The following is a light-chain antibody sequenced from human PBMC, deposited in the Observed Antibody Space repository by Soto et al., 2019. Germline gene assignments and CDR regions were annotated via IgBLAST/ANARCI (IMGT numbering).Light chain of an antibody. Sequence: DIQMPEAPSSLSASVGDKDTITCQASQDITKYLSWYQQKPGKAPKLLIYDASNLESGVPSRFSGSGSGTDFSFTISSLQPEDIATYFCQQYDDLPLPVGGGTKVAIK. CDR2: DAS. V-gene: IGKV1-33*01. CDR1: QDITKY. CDR3: QQYDDLPLP. J-gene: IGKJ4*01.